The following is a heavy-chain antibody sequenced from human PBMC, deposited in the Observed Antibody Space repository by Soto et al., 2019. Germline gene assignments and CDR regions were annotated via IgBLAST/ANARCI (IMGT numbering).Heavy chain of an antibody. CDR3: ARRSEDDFWSGYYNPPYYYYMDV. Sequence: PSETLSLTCPVSGGSISSYYWSWIRQPPGKGLEWIGYIYYSGSTKYNPSLKSRVTISVDTSKNQFSLKLSSVTAADTVVYYCARRSEDDFWSGYYNPPYYYYMDVWGKGTTVTVSS. J-gene: IGHJ6*03. CDR1: GGSISSYY. D-gene: IGHD3-3*01. V-gene: IGHV4-59*01. CDR2: IYYSGST.